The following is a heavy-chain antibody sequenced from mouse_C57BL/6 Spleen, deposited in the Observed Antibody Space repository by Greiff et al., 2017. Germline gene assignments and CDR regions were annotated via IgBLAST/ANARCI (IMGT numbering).Heavy chain of an antibody. D-gene: IGHD1-1*01. Sequence: EVKVVESGGGLVKPGGSLKLSCAASGFTFSDYGMHWVRQAPEKGLEWVAYISSGSSTIYYADTVKGRFTISRANAKNTLFLQMTSLRSEDTAMXYCARDGGGSSSFDYWGQGTTLTVSS. CDR2: ISSGSSTI. CDR1: GFTFSDYG. CDR3: ARDGGGSSSFDY. J-gene: IGHJ2*01. V-gene: IGHV5-17*01.